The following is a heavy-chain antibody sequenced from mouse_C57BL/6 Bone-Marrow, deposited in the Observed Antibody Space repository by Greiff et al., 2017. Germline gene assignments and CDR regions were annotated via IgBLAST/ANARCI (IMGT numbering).Heavy chain of an antibody. V-gene: IGHV14-4*01. D-gene: IGHD1-1*01. CDR2: IDPENGDT. Sequence: EVQLQQSGAELVRPGASVKLSCTASGFNIKDDYMHWVKQRPEQGLEWIGWIDPENGDTEYASKFPGKATITADTSSNTAYLQHGSLTSEDNAVYYCTTDYGSLYWYFDVWGTGTTVTVSA. CDR3: TTDYGSLYWYFDV. J-gene: IGHJ1*03. CDR1: GFNIKDDY.